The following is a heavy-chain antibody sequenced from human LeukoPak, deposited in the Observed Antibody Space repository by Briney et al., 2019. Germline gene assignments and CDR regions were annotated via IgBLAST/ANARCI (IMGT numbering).Heavy chain of an antibody. J-gene: IGHJ4*02. Sequence: GRSLRLSCAASGFTFSSYAMHWVRQAPGKGLEWVAVISYDGSNKYYADSVKGRFTISRDNSKNTLYLQMNSLRAQDTAVYYCARGGSSGWKIDYWGQGTLVTVSS. CDR1: GFTFSSYA. D-gene: IGHD6-19*01. V-gene: IGHV3-30*04. CDR2: ISYDGSNK. CDR3: ARGGSSGWKIDY.